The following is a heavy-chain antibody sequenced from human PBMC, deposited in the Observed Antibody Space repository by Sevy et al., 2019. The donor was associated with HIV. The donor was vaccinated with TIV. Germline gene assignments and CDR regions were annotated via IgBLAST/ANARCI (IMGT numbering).Heavy chain of an antibody. CDR1: GLTFISFSSSS. J-gene: IGHJ6*02. CDR2: ISSAGTYI. Sequence: GGSLRLSCAASGLTFISFSSSSMNWVRQAPGKGLEWVSSISSAGTYIYYADSMKGRFTLSKDNAKSSVYLQMNSLRAEDTAVYYCARDRGVGTSSYGMDVWGQGTTVTVSS. D-gene: IGHD1-26*01. CDR3: ARDRGVGTSSYGMDV. V-gene: IGHV3-21*01.